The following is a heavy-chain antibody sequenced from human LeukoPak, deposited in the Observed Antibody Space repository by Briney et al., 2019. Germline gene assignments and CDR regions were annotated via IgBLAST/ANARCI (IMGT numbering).Heavy chain of an antibody. CDR2: VYYSGST. D-gene: IGHD5-18*01. CDR1: GDSISSSAYY. V-gene: IGHV4-61*05. J-gene: IGHJ6*02. CDR3: ARHQPWGTAMGPVMDV. Sequence: SETLSLTCTVSGDSISSSAYYWSWIRQPPGKGLEWIGYVYYSGSTNYNPSLKSRVTISVDTSENQFSLRLSSVTAADTAIYYCARHQPWGTAMGPVMDVWGQGTTVTVSS.